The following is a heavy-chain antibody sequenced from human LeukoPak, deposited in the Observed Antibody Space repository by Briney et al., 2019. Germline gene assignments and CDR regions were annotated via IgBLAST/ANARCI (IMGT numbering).Heavy chain of an antibody. CDR2: ITPSGDTS. V-gene: IGHV1-46*01. Sequence: GASVKVSCKASGYTFGNYFMHWVRQAPGQGLEWIAMITPSGDTSKFGEIFYGRGTMTRDTSTSAVYMELSDLRSEDTAVYYCARGILGDSLAFDVWGQGTMVIVSS. CDR1: GYTFGNYF. D-gene: IGHD1-26*01. CDR3: ARGILGDSLAFDV. J-gene: IGHJ3*01.